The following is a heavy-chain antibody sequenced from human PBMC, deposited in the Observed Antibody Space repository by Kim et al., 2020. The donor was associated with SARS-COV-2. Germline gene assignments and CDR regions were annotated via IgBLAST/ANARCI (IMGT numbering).Heavy chain of an antibody. V-gene: IGHV3-30*02. Sequence: AESVKGRFTTSRDNSKNTLHLQMNSLRAEDTAVYYCAKGWSGSYYCAFDIWGQGTMVTVSS. CDR3: AKGWSGSYYCAFDI. J-gene: IGHJ3*02. D-gene: IGHD1-26*01.